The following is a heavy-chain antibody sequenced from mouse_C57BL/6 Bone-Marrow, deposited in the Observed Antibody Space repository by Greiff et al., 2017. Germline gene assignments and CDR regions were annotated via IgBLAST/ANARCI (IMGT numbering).Heavy chain of an antibody. CDR2: INPSNGGT. J-gene: IGHJ3*01. CDR1: GYTFTSYW. Sequence: QVQLQQPGTELVKPGASVKLSCTASGYTFTSYWMHWVKQRPGPGLEWIGNINPSNGGTNYNEKFKSKATLTVDKSSSTAYMQLSSLTSEDSAVYYCARGLLRYGWFAYWGQGTMVTVSA. V-gene: IGHV1-53*01. CDR3: ARGLLRYGWFAY. D-gene: IGHD1-1*01.